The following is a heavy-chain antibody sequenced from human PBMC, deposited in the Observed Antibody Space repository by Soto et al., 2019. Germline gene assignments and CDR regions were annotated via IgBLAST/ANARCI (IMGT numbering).Heavy chain of an antibody. CDR3: ARGHSSSWYRRYYYYGMDV. V-gene: IGHV4-59*01. Sequence: QVQLQGSGPGLVKPSETLSLTCTVSGGSISSYYWSWIRQPPGKGLEWIGYIYYSGSTNYNPSLXSRVTISVDTXXNXFXXKLSSVTAADTAVYYCARGHSSSWYRRYYYYGMDVWGQGTTVTVSS. CDR1: GGSISSYY. CDR2: IYYSGST. J-gene: IGHJ6*02. D-gene: IGHD6-13*01.